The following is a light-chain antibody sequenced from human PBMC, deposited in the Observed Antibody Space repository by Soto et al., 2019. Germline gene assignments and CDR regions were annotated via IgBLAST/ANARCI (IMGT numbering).Light chain of an antibody. CDR1: QAIHSY. CDR2: ATS. Sequence: DIQMTQSPSSLSASVGDRATITCRASQAIHSYLNWYQQKPGKASNLLIFATSSSQSVVPSRFSGSGSWIDFTLTISSLQPEDFAAYYCQRRESLGRGTKVDIK. J-gene: IGKJ3*01. V-gene: IGKV1-39*01. CDR3: QRRES.